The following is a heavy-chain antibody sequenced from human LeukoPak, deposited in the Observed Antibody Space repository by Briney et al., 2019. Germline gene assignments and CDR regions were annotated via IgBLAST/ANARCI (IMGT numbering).Heavy chain of an antibody. V-gene: IGHV3-23*01. CDR1: GFTFSSYA. D-gene: IGHD2-2*01. CDR2: ISGSGGST. J-gene: IGHJ6*02. CDR3: AKVSGPGGCSSTSCTYYYGMDV. Sequence: PGGSLRLSCAASGFTFSSYAMSWVRQAPGKGLEWVSAISGSGGSTYYADSVKGRFTISRDNSKNTLYLQMNSLRAEDTAVYYCAKVSGPGGCSSTSCTYYYGMDVWGQGTTVTVSS.